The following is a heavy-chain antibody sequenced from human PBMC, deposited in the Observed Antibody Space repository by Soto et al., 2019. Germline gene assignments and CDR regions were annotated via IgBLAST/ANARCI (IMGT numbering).Heavy chain of an antibody. V-gene: IGHV1-3*01. CDR3: ARCAVYSSSWNWFDP. Sequence: GASVKVSCKASGYTFTSYAMHWVRQAPGQRLEWMGWINAGNGNTKYSQKFQGRVTITRDTSASTAYMELSSLRSEDTAVYYCARCAVYSSSWNWFDPWGQGTLVTVSS. D-gene: IGHD6-13*01. CDR2: INAGNGNT. CDR1: GYTFTSYA. J-gene: IGHJ5*02.